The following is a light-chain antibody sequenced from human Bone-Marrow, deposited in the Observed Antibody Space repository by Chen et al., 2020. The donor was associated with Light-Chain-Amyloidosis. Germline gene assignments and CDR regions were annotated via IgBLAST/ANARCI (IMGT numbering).Light chain of an antibody. CDR2: EDD. CDR3: QSYQGSSQGV. J-gene: IGLJ3*02. V-gene: IGLV6-57*01. CDR1: SGSIATNY. Sequence: NFMLTQPHSVSESPGKTVIISCTRSSGSIATNYVQWYQQRPGRSPTTVIYEDDQRPSGVPDRFSGSIDTSSNSASLTISGLKTEDEADYCCQSYQGSSQGVFGGGTKLTVL.